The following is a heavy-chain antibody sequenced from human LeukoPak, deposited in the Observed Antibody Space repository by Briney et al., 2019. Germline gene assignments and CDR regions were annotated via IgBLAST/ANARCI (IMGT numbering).Heavy chain of an antibody. CDR2: ISYDGSNK. V-gene: IGHV3-30*04. D-gene: IGHD3-9*01. Sequence: SGGSLRLSCAASGFTFSSYAMHWVRQAPGKGLEWVAVISYDGSNKYYADSVKGRFTISRDNAKTSLYLQMNSLRAEDMALYYFAQGPAYDILTPIDYWGQGTLVTVSS. J-gene: IGHJ4*02. CDR1: GFTFSSYA. CDR3: AQGPAYDILTPIDY.